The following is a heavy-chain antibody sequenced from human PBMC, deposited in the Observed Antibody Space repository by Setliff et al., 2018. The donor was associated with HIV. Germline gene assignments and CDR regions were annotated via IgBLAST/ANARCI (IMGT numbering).Heavy chain of an antibody. CDR1: GFAFSSYA. CDR3: AKVVGPTSY. Sequence: GGSLRLSCAASGFAFSSYAMSWVRQAPGKGLEWVSAISGSGGSTYYADSVKGRFTISRDNSETTLYLQMNSLRADATAIYYCAKVVGPTSYWGQGTLVTVSA. D-gene: IGHD1-26*01. V-gene: IGHV3-23*01. J-gene: IGHJ4*02. CDR2: ISGSGGST.